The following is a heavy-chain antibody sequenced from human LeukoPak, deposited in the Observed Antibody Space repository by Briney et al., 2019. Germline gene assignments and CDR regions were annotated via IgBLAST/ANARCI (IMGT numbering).Heavy chain of an antibody. CDR2: ISIRGSTI. Sequence: GGSLRLSCAASEFTLSDYYMSWIRQAPAKGVDWVSYISIRGSTIYYAHSVKGRFTISRDNSKNTPYLQMTSLRAEDTAGYYFAKGGHTIPYYFDYWGQGTLVTVPS. CDR3: AKGGHTIPYYFDY. V-gene: IGHV3-11*01. CDR1: EFTLSDYY. D-gene: IGHD5-24*01. J-gene: IGHJ4*02.